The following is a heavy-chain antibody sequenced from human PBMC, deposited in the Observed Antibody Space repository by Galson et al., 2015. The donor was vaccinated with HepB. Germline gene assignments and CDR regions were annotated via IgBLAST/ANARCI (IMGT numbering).Heavy chain of an antibody. CDR3: ATGLRYFDWLLDY. V-gene: IGHV1-24*01. D-gene: IGHD3-9*01. J-gene: IGHJ4*02. CDR2: FDPEDGET. Sequence: SVKVSCKVSGYTLTELSMHWVRQAPGKGLEWMGGFDPEDGETIYAQKFQGRVTMTEDTSTDTAYMELSSLRSEDTAVYYCATGLRYFDWLLDYWGQGTLVTVSS. CDR1: GYTLTELS.